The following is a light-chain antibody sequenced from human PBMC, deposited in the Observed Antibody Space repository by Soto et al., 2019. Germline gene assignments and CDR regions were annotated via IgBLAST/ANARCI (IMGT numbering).Light chain of an antibody. J-gene: IGLJ1*01. CDR1: SSDVGGYNY. V-gene: IGLV2-11*01. CDR2: DVS. Sequence: QSVLTQPRSVSGSPGQSVTISCTGTSSDVGGYNYVSWYQQHPGKAHKLMIYDVSKRPSGVPDRFSGSKSGNTASPTISGLQAEDEADYYCCSYAGSYTLFGTGTKVTVL. CDR3: CSYAGSYTL.